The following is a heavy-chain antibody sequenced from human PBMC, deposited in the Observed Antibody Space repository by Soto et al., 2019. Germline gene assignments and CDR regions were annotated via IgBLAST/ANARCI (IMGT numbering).Heavy chain of an antibody. CDR2: IYSGGST. J-gene: IGHJ4*02. V-gene: IGHV3-66*01. CDR1: GFTVSSNY. CDR3: ARDSSPTPYFDY. Sequence: EVQLVESGGGLVQAGGSLRLSCAASGFTVSSNYMSWVRQAPGKGLEWVSVIYSGGSTYYADSVKGRLTISRDNSKNTLYLQMNSLRAEDTAVYYCARDSSPTPYFDYWGQGTLVTVSS. D-gene: IGHD6-6*01.